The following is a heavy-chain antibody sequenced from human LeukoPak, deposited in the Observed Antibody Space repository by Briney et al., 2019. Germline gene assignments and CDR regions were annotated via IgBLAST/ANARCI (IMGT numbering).Heavy chain of an antibody. J-gene: IGHJ4*02. CDR3: AKDQPTGNRWLRDQGAFFDY. CDR1: GFTFSSYD. Sequence: GGSLRLSCAASGFTFSSYDMSWVRQAPGKGLEWISTITGSGDNTYYADSVKGRFTISRDNSKNTLDLQMSSLRAEDTAVYYCAKDQPTGNRWLRDQGAFFDYWGQGTLVTVSS. CDR2: ITGSGDNT. V-gene: IGHV3-23*01. D-gene: IGHD5-12*01.